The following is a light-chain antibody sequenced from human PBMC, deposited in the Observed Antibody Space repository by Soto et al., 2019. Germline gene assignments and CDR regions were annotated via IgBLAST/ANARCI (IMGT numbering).Light chain of an antibody. CDR1: QSVLYSSNNRNY. Sequence: DIVMTQSPDSLAVSLGERVTINCKSSQSVLYSSNNRNYLAWFQQIPGQPPKLLIYWASTRESGVPDRFSGSGSGTDFTLTISGLQAEDVAVYYCQQYYNTPLTFGGGTKVDIK. V-gene: IGKV4-1*01. J-gene: IGKJ4*01. CDR3: QQYYNTPLT. CDR2: WAS.